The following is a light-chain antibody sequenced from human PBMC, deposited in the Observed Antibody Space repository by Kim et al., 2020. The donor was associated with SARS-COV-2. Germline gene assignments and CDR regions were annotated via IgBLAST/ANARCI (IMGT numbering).Light chain of an antibody. CDR1: ESISSY. CDR3: QQSYSTPLT. V-gene: IGKV1-39*01. CDR2: AAS. J-gene: IGKJ4*01. Sequence: ASVGDKVTITCRASESISSYLNWYQQKPGKAPKLLIYAASSLQSGVPSRFSGSGSGTDFTLTISSLQPEDFATYYCQQSYSTPLTFGGGTKVDIK.